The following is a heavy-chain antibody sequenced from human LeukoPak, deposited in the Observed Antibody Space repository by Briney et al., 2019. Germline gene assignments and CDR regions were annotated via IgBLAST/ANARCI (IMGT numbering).Heavy chain of an antibody. J-gene: IGHJ4*02. D-gene: IGHD7-27*01. Sequence: GGSLRLSCAASGFTFSNAWMSWVRQAPGKGLEWVGRIKRKTDSGTTDYAAHVKGRFTISRDDSKNTLYLQMNSLKTEDTAVYYCATEGLGRPFDYWGQGTLVTVSS. V-gene: IGHV3-15*01. CDR3: ATEGLGRPFDY. CDR1: GFTFSNAW. CDR2: IKRKTDSGTT.